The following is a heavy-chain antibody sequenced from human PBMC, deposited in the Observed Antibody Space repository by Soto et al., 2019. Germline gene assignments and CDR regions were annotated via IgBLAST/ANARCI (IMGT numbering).Heavy chain of an antibody. CDR1: GGSFSGYY. CDR3: ARGPIAARYYHYNYGMDV. V-gene: IGHV4-34*01. CDR2: INHSGST. J-gene: IGHJ6*02. Sequence: SETLSLTCAVYGGSFSGYYWSWIRQPPGKGLEWIGEINHSGSTNYNPSLKSRVTISVDTSKNQFSLKLSSVTAADTAVYYCARGPIAARYYHYNYGMDVWGQGTPVTVSS. D-gene: IGHD6-6*01.